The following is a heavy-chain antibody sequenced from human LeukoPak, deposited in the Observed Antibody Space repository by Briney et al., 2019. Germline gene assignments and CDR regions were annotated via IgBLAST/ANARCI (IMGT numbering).Heavy chain of an antibody. CDR1: GFTFSSSA. CDR3: ARNNGMDV. V-gene: IGHV3-7*03. Sequence: GGSLRLSCAASGFTFSSSAMSWVRQVPGRGPEWVANVNRDGSETYYLDSVKGRFTISKDNAKNSLYLQMNSLRAEDTALYHCARNNGMDVWGQGTTVIVSS. CDR2: VNRDGSET. J-gene: IGHJ6*02.